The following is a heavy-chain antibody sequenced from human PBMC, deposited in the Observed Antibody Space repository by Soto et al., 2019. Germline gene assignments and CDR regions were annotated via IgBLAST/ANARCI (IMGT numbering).Heavy chain of an antibody. CDR1: GGSISSYY. Sequence: SETLSLTCTVSGGSISSYYWSWIRQPPGKGLEWIGYIYYSGSTNYNPSLKSRVTISVDTSKNQFSLKLSSVTAADTAVYYCARHENNYYYYYMDVWGKGTTVTVSS. V-gene: IGHV4-59*08. CDR3: ARHENNYYYYYMDV. CDR2: IYYSGST. J-gene: IGHJ6*03.